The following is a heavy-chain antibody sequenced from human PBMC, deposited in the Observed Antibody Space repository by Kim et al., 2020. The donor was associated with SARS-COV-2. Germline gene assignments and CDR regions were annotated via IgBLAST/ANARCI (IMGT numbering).Heavy chain of an antibody. Sequence: GGSLRLSCAASGFTFSSYAMSWVRQAPGKGLEWVSVIYSGGSSTYYADSVKGRFTISRDNSKNTLYLQMNSLRAEDTAVYYCAKSPKNLLQLWPDFVDYFDYWGQGTLVTVSS. D-gene: IGHD3-10*01. CDR2: IYSGGSST. CDR3: AKSPKNLLQLWPDFVDYFDY. J-gene: IGHJ4*02. CDR1: GFTFSSYA. V-gene: IGHV3-23*03.